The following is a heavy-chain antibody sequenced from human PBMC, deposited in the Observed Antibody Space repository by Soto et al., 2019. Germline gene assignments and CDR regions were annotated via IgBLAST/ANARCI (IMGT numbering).Heavy chain of an antibody. Sequence: GASVKVSCKASGYTFTSYGISWVRQAPGQGLEWMGWISAYNGNTNYAQKLQGRVTMTTDTSTSTAYMELRSLRSDDTAVYYCARLFFGVVIMTGFLDYWGQGTLVTVSS. V-gene: IGHV1-18*01. D-gene: IGHD3-3*01. J-gene: IGHJ4*02. CDR3: ARLFFGVVIMTGFLDY. CDR1: GYTFTSYG. CDR2: ISAYNGNT.